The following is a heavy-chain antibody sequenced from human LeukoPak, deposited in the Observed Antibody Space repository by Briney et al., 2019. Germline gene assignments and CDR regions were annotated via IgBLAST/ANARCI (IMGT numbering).Heavy chain of an antibody. V-gene: IGHV4-61*02. Sequence: SQTLSLTCTLSGGSISSDSYLWSWIRQPAGKGLEWIGRILASGSTNDNPSLRRRVIISADTSKNKFSLNMISVTAADTAVDYCAVRKIGYAFDIWGQGTMVTVSS. J-gene: IGHJ3*02. CDR1: GGSISSDSYL. D-gene: IGHD2-21*01. CDR3: AVRKIGYAFDI. CDR2: ILASGST.